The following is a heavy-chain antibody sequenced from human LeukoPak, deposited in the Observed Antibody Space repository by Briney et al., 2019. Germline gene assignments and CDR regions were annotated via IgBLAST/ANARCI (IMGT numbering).Heavy chain of an antibody. CDR3: ARTRAYSSSWYDY. CDR2: IYHSGST. V-gene: IGHV4-38-2*01. J-gene: IGHJ4*02. Sequence: SETLSLTCAVSGYSISSGYYWGWIRQPPGKGLEWIGSIYHSGSTYYNPSLKSRVTISVDTSKNQFSLKLSSVTAADTAVYYCARTRAYSSSWYDYWGQGTLVTVSS. CDR1: GYSISSGYY. D-gene: IGHD6-13*01.